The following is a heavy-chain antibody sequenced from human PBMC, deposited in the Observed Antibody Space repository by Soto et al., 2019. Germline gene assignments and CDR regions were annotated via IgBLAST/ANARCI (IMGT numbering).Heavy chain of an antibody. Sequence: GGSLRLSCAGSGFTFVDSYMSWIRQAPGKGLEWLSYISPGSRYPAYADSVRGRFTISRDNAKRSLYLQMMSLTAEDTAIYYCVRGGGGGLFDPWGQGTMVTVSS. V-gene: IGHV3-11*06. CDR3: VRGGGGGLFDP. D-gene: IGHD2-15*01. CDR1: GFTFVDSY. CDR2: ISPGSRYP. J-gene: IGHJ5*02.